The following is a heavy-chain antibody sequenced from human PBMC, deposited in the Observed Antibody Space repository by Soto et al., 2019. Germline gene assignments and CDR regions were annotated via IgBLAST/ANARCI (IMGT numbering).Heavy chain of an antibody. Sequence: GGSLRLSCAASGFTFSSYAMHWVRQAPGKGLEWVAVISYDGSNKYYADSVKGRFTISRDNSKNTLYLQINSLRAEDTAVYYCARSSSGWYWVLIDYRSQGTLVTVSS. CDR3: ARSSSGWYWVLIDY. J-gene: IGHJ4*02. CDR1: GFTFSSYA. CDR2: ISYDGSNK. D-gene: IGHD6-19*01. V-gene: IGHV3-30-3*01.